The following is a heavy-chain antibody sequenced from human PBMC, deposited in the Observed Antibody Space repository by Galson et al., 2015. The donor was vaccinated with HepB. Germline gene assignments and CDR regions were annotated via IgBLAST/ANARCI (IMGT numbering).Heavy chain of an antibody. J-gene: IGHJ4*02. V-gene: IGHV1-46*03. CDR1: GYTFTSYY. CDR2: INPSGGST. D-gene: IGHD1-26*01. CDR3: ARVGIVVGATFDY. Sequence: SVKVSCKASGYTFTSYYKHWVRQAPGQGLEWMGIINPSGGSTSYAQKFQGRVTMTRDTSTSTVYMELSSLRSEDTAVYYCARVGIVVGATFDYWGQGTLVTVSS.